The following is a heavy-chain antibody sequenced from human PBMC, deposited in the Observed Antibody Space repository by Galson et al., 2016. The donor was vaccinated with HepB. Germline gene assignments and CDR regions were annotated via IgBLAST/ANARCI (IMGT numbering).Heavy chain of an antibody. D-gene: IGHD2-2*01. CDR2: ISGSGAHI. J-gene: IGHJ6*04. CDR3: VQGSTAPAV. CDR1: GFTFSNRG. V-gene: IGHV3-23*01. Sequence: GSLRLSCAASGFTFSNRGMHWVRQAPGKGLEWVSAISGSGAHIYYRNSVKGRFATSRDNSKNTVYLQMNSLTADDTAIYYCVQGSTAPAVWGKGTTVTVSS.